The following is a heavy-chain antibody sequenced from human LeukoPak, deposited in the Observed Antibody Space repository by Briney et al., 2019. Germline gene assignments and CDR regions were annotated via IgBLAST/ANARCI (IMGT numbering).Heavy chain of an antibody. CDR3: ARGGLDDDGDYPDAFDI. D-gene: IGHD4-17*01. Sequence: PGGTLRLSCAASGFTFSSYSMNWVREAPGKGLEWVSYISSSSSTIYYADSVKGRFTISRDNAKNSLYLQMNSLRDEDTAVYYCARGGLDDDGDYPDAFDIWGQGTMVTVSS. J-gene: IGHJ3*02. V-gene: IGHV3-48*02. CDR1: GFTFSSYS. CDR2: ISSSSSTI.